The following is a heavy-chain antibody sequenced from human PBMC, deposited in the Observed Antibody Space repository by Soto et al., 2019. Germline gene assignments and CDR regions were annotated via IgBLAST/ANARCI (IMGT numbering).Heavy chain of an antibody. CDR2: ISYSGST. CDR1: GGSMSSHY. J-gene: IGHJ4*02. Sequence: SETLSLTGTVSGGSMSSHYWTWLRQPPGKGLEWIGYISYSGSTYYNPSLKSRVTISADTSRNQFSLKLSSVIAADTAVYYCARADPDASVGCWGQGTLVTVSS. V-gene: IGHV4-59*11. D-gene: IGHD3-16*01. CDR3: ARADPDASVGC.